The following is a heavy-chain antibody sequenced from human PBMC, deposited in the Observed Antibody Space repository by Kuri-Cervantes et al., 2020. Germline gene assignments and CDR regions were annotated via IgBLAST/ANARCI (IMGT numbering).Heavy chain of an antibody. Sequence: GESLKISCAASGFTFSSYAMHWVRQAPGKGLEWVAVISYDGSNKYYADSVKGRFTISRDNSKNTLYLQMNSLRAEDTALYYCAKDMSRDGYNFHWYFDLWGRGTLVTVSS. D-gene: IGHD5-24*01. J-gene: IGHJ2*01. V-gene: IGHV3-30-3*01. CDR1: GFTFSSYA. CDR2: ISYDGSNK. CDR3: AKDMSRDGYNFHWYFDL.